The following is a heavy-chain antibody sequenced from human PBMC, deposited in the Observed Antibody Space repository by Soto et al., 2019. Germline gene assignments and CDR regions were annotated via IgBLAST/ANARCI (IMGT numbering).Heavy chain of an antibody. Sequence: SETLSLTCTVSGGSISSYYWSWIRQPPGKGLEWIGYIYYSGSTNYNPSLKSRVTISVDTSKNQFSLKLSSVTAADTAVYYCARGEGYCSGGSCYVRRYGMDVWGQGTTVTVSS. CDR2: IYYSGST. D-gene: IGHD2-15*01. V-gene: IGHV4-59*08. CDR3: ARGEGYCSGGSCYVRRYGMDV. J-gene: IGHJ6*02. CDR1: GGSISSYY.